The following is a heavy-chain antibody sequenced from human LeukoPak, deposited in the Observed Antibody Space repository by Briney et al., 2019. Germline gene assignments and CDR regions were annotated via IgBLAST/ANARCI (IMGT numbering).Heavy chain of an antibody. Sequence: SETLSLTCAVYGGSFSGYYWSWIRQPPGKGLEWIGEINHSGSTNYNPSLKSRVTISVDTSKNQFSLKLSSVTAADTAVYYCARGLGGGYDFWSGYYNTPYNWFDPWGQGTLVTASS. V-gene: IGHV4-34*01. CDR2: INHSGST. CDR3: ARGLGGGYDFWSGYYNTPYNWFDP. CDR1: GGSFSGYY. D-gene: IGHD3-3*01. J-gene: IGHJ5*02.